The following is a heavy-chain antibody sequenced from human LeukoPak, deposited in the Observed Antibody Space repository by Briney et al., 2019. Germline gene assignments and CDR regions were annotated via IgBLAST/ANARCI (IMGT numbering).Heavy chain of an antibody. J-gene: IGHJ4*02. D-gene: IGHD5-12*01. Sequence: GGSLRLSCAASGFTFSSYEMTWVRQAPGKGLEWVSYISSSGSTTHYADSVKGRFTFSRDNAKNSLYLQMNSLRAEDTAVYYCARGPSGYHNTGGQGTLVTASS. CDR3: ARGPSGYHNT. CDR1: GFTFSSYE. CDR2: ISSSGSTT. V-gene: IGHV3-48*03.